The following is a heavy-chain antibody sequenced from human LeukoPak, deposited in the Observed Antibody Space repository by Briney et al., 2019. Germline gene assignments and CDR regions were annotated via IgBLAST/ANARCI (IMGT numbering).Heavy chain of an antibody. Sequence: SETLSLTCAVYGGSFSGYYWSWIRQPPGKGSEWIGEINQSGSTNYNPSLKSRVTISVDTSKNQFSLKLSSVTAADTAVYYCARQGYGSGSYYKRAGAFDIWGQGTMVTVSS. CDR2: INQSGST. CDR3: ARQGYGSGSYYKRAGAFDI. J-gene: IGHJ3*02. D-gene: IGHD3-10*01. V-gene: IGHV4-34*01. CDR1: GGSFSGYY.